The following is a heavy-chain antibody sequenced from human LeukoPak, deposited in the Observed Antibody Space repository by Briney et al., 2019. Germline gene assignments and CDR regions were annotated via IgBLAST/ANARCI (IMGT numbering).Heavy chain of an antibody. V-gene: IGHV5-51*01. Sequence: GESLKISRKGSGSSFTNYWIGWVRRMPGKGLEWMGIIYPGDSDTRYSPSFQGQVTISADTSISTPYLQWSSLKASDTAIYYCARRGNYWFDHWGQGTLVTVSS. CDR3: ARRGNYWFDH. D-gene: IGHD1-7*01. CDR1: GSSFTNYW. J-gene: IGHJ5*02. CDR2: IYPGDSDT.